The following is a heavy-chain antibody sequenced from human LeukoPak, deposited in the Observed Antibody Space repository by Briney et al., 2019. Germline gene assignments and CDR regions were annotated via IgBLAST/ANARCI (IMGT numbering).Heavy chain of an antibody. CDR2: IHSSSGSI. D-gene: IGHD5/OR15-5a*01. CDR3: ARGLAWDAFDI. J-gene: IGHJ3*02. V-gene: IGHV3-21*01. CDR1: GFNFTNYN. Sequence: GGSLRLSCAASGFNFTNYNMNWVRQAPGKGLEWVSSIHSSSGSIYYADSLKDRFTISRDNAKNSLYLQMNSLRAEDTAVYYCARGLAWDAFDIWGQGTMVTVSS.